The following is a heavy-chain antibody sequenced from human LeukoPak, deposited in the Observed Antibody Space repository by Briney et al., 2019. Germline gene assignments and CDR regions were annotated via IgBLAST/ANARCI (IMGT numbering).Heavy chain of an antibody. J-gene: IGHJ4*02. CDR1: GGSISSYY. Sequence: PSETLSLTCTVSGGSISSYYWSWIRQPPGKGLEWIAYISDIGSINYNPSLKSRVTISLDTSKNQFSLKLSSVTAADTAVYYCARTYYDFWSGYYSSSGYFDYWGQGTLVTVSS. D-gene: IGHD3-3*01. V-gene: IGHV4-59*08. CDR3: ARTYYDFWSGYYSSSGYFDY. CDR2: ISDIGSI.